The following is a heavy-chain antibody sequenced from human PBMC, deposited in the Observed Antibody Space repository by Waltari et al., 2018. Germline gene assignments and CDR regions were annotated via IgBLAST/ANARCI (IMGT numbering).Heavy chain of an antibody. J-gene: IGHJ6*03. CDR1: GYTFSNYG. V-gene: IGHV1-18*01. CDR3: ARSGVTAAPFNHFFYYMDV. D-gene: IGHD2-21*02. Sequence: QIQLVQSGPEVKKPGASVKVSCKASGYTFSNYGLSWVRQTPGQGLEWMGWISAENGDTKYPQGFQGRITMTIDTSTTTASMELRSLRSDDTAIYFCARSGVTAAPFNHFFYYMDVWGQGTAVTVSS. CDR2: ISAENGDT.